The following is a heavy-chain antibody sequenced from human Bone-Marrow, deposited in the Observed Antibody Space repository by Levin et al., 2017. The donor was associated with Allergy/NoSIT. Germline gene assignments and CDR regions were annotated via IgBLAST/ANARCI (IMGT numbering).Heavy chain of an antibody. CDR1: GNSFTTYW. CDR3: ARHGLCTSTTCYEDF. D-gene: IGHD2-2*01. Sequence: GASVKVSCKGSGNSFTTYWIAWVRQMPGKGLEWMGSIYPGDSDTRYSPSFQGQVTISADKSISTAYLQWSSLKASDTAIYYCARHGLCTSTTCYEDFWGQGTLVTVSS. V-gene: IGHV5-51*01. CDR2: IYPGDSDT. J-gene: IGHJ4*02.